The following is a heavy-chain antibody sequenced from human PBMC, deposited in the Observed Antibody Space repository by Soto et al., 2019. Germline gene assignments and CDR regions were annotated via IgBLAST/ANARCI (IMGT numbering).Heavy chain of an antibody. V-gene: IGHV3-30*03. CDR2: ISYDGSNK. J-gene: IGHJ4*02. Sequence: GESLKISCAASGFTFSSYGMHWVRQAPGKGLEWVAVISYDGSNKYYADSVKGRFTISRDNSKNTLYLQMNSLRAEDTAVYYCAVINYYDSSGPRPFDYWGQGTLVTVSS. CDR3: AVINYYDSSGPRPFDY. CDR1: GFTFSSYG. D-gene: IGHD3-22*01.